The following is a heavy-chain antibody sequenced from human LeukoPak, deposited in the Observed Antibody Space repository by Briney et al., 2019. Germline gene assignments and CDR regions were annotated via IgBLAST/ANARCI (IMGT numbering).Heavy chain of an antibody. CDR1: GGSISSSSYY. CDR2: IYYSGST. V-gene: IGHV4-39*07. D-gene: IGHD6-25*01. CDR3: ARDRGYHDY. J-gene: IGHJ4*02. Sequence: SETLSLTCTVSGGSISSSSYYWGWIRQPPGKGLEWIGSIYYSGSTYYNPSLKSRVTISVDTSKNQFSLKLSSVTAADTAVYYCARDRGYHDYWGQGTLVTVSS.